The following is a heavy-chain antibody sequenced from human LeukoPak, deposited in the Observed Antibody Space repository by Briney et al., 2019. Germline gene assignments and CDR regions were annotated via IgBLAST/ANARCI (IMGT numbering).Heavy chain of an antibody. Sequence: ASVKVSCKVSGYTLTELSMHWVRQAPGKGLEWMGGFDPEDGETIYAQKFQGRVTMTKDTPTDTAYMELSSLRSEDTAVYYCATGGRLGYCSGGSCYSSYYYGMDVWGQGTTVTVSS. D-gene: IGHD2-15*01. CDR1: GYTLTELS. V-gene: IGHV1-24*01. J-gene: IGHJ6*02. CDR2: FDPEDGET. CDR3: ATGGRLGYCSGGSCYSSYYYGMDV.